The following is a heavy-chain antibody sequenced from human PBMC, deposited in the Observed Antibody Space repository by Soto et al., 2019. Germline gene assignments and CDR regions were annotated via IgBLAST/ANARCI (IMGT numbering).Heavy chain of an antibody. D-gene: IGHD3-16*01. CDR2: IYYSGST. Sequence: QVQLQESGPGLVKPSQTLSLTCTVSGGSISSGDYYWSWIRQPPGKGLEWIGYIYYSGSTYYNPSVKSGVTISVDTSKNQFAPKLSSVAAADTAVYYCASHDYAHYGMDVWGQGTTVTVSS. V-gene: IGHV4-30-4*01. CDR1: GGSISSGDYY. CDR3: ASHDYAHYGMDV. J-gene: IGHJ6*02.